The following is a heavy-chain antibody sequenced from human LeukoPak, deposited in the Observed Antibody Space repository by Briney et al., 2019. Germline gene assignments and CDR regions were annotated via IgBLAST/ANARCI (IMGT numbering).Heavy chain of an antibody. Sequence: GGSLRLSCTASGFTFRKYWLYWVRQAPGKGLEWVAFIRYDGSRTYYTDSVKGRFTISRDNSNNTLYLQMNSLRPEDTAVYFCAKDRSWGMDSAEYWGQGTLVTVSS. CDR1: GFTFRKYW. CDR3: AKDRSWGMDSAEY. V-gene: IGHV3-30*02. CDR2: IRYDGSRT. D-gene: IGHD7-27*01. J-gene: IGHJ4*02.